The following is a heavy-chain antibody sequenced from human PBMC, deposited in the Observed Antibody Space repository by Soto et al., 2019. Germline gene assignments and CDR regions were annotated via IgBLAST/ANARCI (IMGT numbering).Heavy chain of an antibody. CDR2: ISSGGGSP. V-gene: IGHV3-23*01. CDR3: VRDDGLIVPRHFDK. Sequence: EVQLLESGGGLVQPGGSLRLSCAASGFTFSDYAMSWVRQAPGKGLEWVSGISSGGGSPYHADPVKGRFTISRNNSKSTLLMNMNGLRVEDTALCDCVRDDGLIVPRHFDKWGQGTLVTVSS. D-gene: IGHD1-26*01. J-gene: IGHJ4*02. CDR1: GFTFSDYA.